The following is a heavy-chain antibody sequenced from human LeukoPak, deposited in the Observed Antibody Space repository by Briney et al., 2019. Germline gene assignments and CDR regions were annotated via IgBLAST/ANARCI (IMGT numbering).Heavy chain of an antibody. CDR3: ARLGPSTRGHFDY. D-gene: IGHD2-15*01. CDR2: IDWDDDK. CDR1: GFSLSTSGMC. Sequence: SGPALVKPTQTLTLTCTFSGFSLSTSGMCVSWIRQPPGKALEWLARIDWDDDKYYSTSLKTRLTISKDTSKNQVVLTMSNSCGDDTAFFYCARLGPSTRGHFDYWGQGTLVTVSS. J-gene: IGHJ4*02. V-gene: IGHV2-70*11.